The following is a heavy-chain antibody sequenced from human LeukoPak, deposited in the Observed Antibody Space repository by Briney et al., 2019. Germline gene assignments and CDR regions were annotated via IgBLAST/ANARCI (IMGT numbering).Heavy chain of an antibody. D-gene: IGHD3-9*01. CDR1: GFTFDDYA. J-gene: IGHJ3*02. CDR3: AKGSERRHYDILTGYRTNSKGAFDI. CDR2: ISWNSGSI. Sequence: GRSLRLSCAASGFTFDDYAMHWVRQAPGKGLEWVSGISWNSGSIGYADSVKGRFTISRDNAKNSLYLQMNSLRAEDTALYYCAKGSERRHYDILTGYRTNSKGAFDIWGQGTMVTVSS. V-gene: IGHV3-9*01.